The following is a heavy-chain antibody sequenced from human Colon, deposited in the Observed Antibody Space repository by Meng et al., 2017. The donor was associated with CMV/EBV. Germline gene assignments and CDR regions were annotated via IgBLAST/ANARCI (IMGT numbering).Heavy chain of an antibody. CDR1: GFTFSSYA. CDR3: AKYIVVVPAAIKLTHYYGMDV. V-gene: IGHV3-23*01. Sequence: GESLKISCAASGFTFSSYAMSWVRQAPGKGLEWVSAISGSGGSTYYADSVKGRFTISRDNSKNTLYLQMNSLRAEDTAVYYCAKYIVVVPAAIKLTHYYGMDVWGQGTTVTVSS. CDR2: ISGSGGST. D-gene: IGHD2-2*02. J-gene: IGHJ6*02.